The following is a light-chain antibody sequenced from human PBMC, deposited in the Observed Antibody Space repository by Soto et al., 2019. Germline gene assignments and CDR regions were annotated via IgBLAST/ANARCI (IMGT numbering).Light chain of an antibody. CDR1: SSDVGGYNY. J-gene: IGLJ1*01. CDR2: EVS. Sequence: QSALTQPASVSGSPGQSITNSCTGTSSDVGGYNYVSWYQQHPGKAPKLLLYEVSNRPTGVSNRFSGSKSGNTASLTICGLQADDGADYYCNSYTSKSTGDFGPGTKLTVL. V-gene: IGLV2-14*01. CDR3: NSYTSKSTGD.